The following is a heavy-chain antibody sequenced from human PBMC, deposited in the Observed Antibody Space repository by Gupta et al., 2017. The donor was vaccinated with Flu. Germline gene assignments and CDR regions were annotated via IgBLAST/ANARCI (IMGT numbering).Heavy chain of an antibody. CDR3: ARDFGYYYDSSGYYYPSLSPSHDAFDI. CDR2: IKQDGSEK. D-gene: IGHD3-22*01. J-gene: IGHJ3*02. Sequence: KGLEWVANIKQDGSEKYYVDSVKGRFTISRDNAKNSLYLQMNSLRAEDTAVYYCARDFGYYYDSSGYYYPSLSPSHDAFDIWGQGTMVTVSS. V-gene: IGHV3-7*01.